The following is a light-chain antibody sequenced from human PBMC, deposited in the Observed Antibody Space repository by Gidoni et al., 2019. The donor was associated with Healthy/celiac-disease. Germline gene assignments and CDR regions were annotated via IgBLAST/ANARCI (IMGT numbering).Light chain of an antibody. Sequence: DIHVTHSPSSLSASVGDRVTITCRASQSIRSYFMWYQQKPGKAPKLLVYAASSLESGVPSRFSGSGSGTDFTLTISSLQPEDFATYYCQQSYSTPRTFGPGTKVDIK. CDR3: QQSYSTPRT. CDR1: QSIRSY. V-gene: IGKV1-39*01. J-gene: IGKJ3*01. CDR2: AAS.